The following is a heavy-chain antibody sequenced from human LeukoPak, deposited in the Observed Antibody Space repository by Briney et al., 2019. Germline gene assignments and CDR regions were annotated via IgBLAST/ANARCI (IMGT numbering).Heavy chain of an antibody. V-gene: IGHV1-69*04. J-gene: IGHJ6*02. CDR3: ARPHYGAPLRGMDV. Sequence: GASVKVSCKASGGTFSSYAISCVRQAPGQGLEWMGRIIPILGIANYAQKFQGRVTITADKSTSTAYMERSSLRSEDTAVYYCARPHYGAPLRGMDVWGQGTTVTVSS. CDR1: GGTFSSYA. CDR2: IIPILGIA. D-gene: IGHD4-17*01.